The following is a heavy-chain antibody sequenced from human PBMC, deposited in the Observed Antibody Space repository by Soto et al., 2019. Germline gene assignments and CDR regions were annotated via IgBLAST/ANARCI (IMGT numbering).Heavy chain of an antibody. J-gene: IGHJ5*02. V-gene: IGHV3-74*01. CDR1: GFTFSGYW. CDR3: ARDPRNKGLDT. CDR2: INGDATRT. Sequence: GVSLRLSFAASGFTFSGYWMFWFRQAPGKGLVGVARINGDATRTDYADSVRGRFTISRDNSKNTLYLQMSSLKDEDTAVYYCARDPRNKGLDTWGQGTLVTVSS.